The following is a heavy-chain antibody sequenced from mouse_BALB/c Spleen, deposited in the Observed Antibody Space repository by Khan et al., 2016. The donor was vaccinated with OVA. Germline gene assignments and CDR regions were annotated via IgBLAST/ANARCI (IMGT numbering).Heavy chain of an antibody. Sequence: QIQLVQSRPELKKPGETVKISCKESGYTFTDYSVHWVKQAPGKGLKWMGWINTETAEPTFADDFKGRFAFSLEASASTAYLQINILKNEDTATYFCARENYGSRWYFDVWGAGTTVTVSS. CDR2: INTETAEP. J-gene: IGHJ1*01. CDR1: GYTFTDYS. V-gene: IGHV9-2-1*01. D-gene: IGHD1-1*01. CDR3: ARENYGSRWYFDV.